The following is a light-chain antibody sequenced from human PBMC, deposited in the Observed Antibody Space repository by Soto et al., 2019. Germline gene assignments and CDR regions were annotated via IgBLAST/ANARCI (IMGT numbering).Light chain of an antibody. Sequence: EIVMTQSPAILSVSPGERATLSCRASQSVSRNLAWYQQKVGQAPRLLIYGTSTRATGIPARFSGSGSGTEFTLTISSLQSEDFAVYYCQQYNNWPRTFGQGTKVEIK. CDR1: QSVSRN. CDR2: GTS. J-gene: IGKJ1*01. CDR3: QQYNNWPRT. V-gene: IGKV3-15*01.